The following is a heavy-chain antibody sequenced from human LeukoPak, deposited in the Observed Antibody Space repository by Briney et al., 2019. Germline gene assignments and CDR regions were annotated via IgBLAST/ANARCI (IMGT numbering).Heavy chain of an antibody. CDR3: ARNGGHLYYYYYYMDV. Sequence: ASVKVSCKASGGTFSSYAISWVRQAPGQGLEWMGGIIPIFGTANYAQKFQGRVTITGDESTSTAYMELSSLRSEDTAVYYCARNGGHLYYYYYYMDVWGKGTTVTVSS. D-gene: IGHD3-16*01. CDR1: GGTFSSYA. V-gene: IGHV1-69*01. CDR2: IIPIFGTA. J-gene: IGHJ6*03.